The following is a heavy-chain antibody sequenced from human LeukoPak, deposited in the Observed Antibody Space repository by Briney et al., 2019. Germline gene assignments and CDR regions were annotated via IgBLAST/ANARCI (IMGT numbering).Heavy chain of an antibody. J-gene: IGHJ3*01. CDR2: IYYSGST. Sequence: SETLSLTCTVSGGSISSSSYYWGWIRQPPGKGLEWIGSIYYSGSTYYNPSLKSRVTISVDTSKNQFSLQLSSVTAADTAVYYCAGDVMSTALDAFDVWGQGTMVTVSS. CDR1: GGSISSSSYY. V-gene: IGHV4-39*07. CDR3: AGDVMSTALDAFDV. D-gene: IGHD1-1*01.